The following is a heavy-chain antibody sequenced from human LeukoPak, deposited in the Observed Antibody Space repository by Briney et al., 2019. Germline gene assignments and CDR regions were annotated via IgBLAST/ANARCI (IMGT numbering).Heavy chain of an antibody. J-gene: IGHJ4*02. CDR3: AREGSSLGATGFDS. CDR2: IYHDGST. Sequence: KPSETLSLTCAVSGGSISSNNWWIWVRQSPEKGLEWIGEIYHDGSTNYNPSLKSRVTISMDKSKNQLSLKLSSVTAADTAVYYCAREGSSLGATGFDSWGQGTLVTVSS. CDR1: GGSISSNNW. D-gene: IGHD1-26*01. V-gene: IGHV4-4*02.